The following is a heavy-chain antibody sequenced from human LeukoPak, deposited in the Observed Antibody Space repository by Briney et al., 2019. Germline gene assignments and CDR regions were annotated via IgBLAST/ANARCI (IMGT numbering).Heavy chain of an antibody. D-gene: IGHD6-13*01. Sequence: PGGSLRLSCAASGFTFSSYSMNWVRQAPGKGLEWVSSISSSSSYIYYADLVKGRFTISRDNAKNSLYLQMNSLRAEDTAVYYCAREIYSSSWYRAFRSRAFDIWGQGTMVTVSS. J-gene: IGHJ3*02. V-gene: IGHV3-21*01. CDR2: ISSSSSYI. CDR1: GFTFSSYS. CDR3: AREIYSSSWYRAFRSRAFDI.